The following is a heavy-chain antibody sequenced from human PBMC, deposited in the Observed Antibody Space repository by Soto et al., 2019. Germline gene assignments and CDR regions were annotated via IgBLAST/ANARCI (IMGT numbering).Heavy chain of an antibody. CDR2: ISAYNGNT. Sequence: ASVKVSCKASGYTFTSYGISWVRQAPGQGLERMGWISAYNGNTNYAQKLQGRVTMTTDTSTSTAYMELRSLRSDDTAVYYCATTPRLSGYTYAFDIWGQGTMVTVPS. V-gene: IGHV1-18*01. J-gene: IGHJ3*02. CDR1: GYTFTSYG. D-gene: IGHD3-22*01. CDR3: ATTPRLSGYTYAFDI.